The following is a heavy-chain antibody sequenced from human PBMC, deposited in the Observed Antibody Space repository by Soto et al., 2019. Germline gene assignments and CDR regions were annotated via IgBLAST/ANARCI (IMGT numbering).Heavy chain of an antibody. V-gene: IGHV3-48*01. CDR3: ARHPERIAEIGWFDP. CDR2: ISSSTVM. J-gene: IGHJ5*02. D-gene: IGHD6-13*01. Sequence: PGGSLRLSCEASGFTFSSYSMNWVRQTPGKGLEWVSYISSSTVMYSSDSVKGRFTISRDNAKNSLYLQMNSLRAEDTAVYYCARHPERIAEIGWFDPWGQGTLVTVSS. CDR1: GFTFSSYS.